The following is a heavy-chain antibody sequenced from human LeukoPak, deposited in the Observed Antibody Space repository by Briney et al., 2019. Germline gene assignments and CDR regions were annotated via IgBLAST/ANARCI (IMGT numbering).Heavy chain of an antibody. V-gene: IGHV3-23*01. J-gene: IGHJ4*02. D-gene: IGHD3-10*01. CDR1: GSTLTKYA. CDR3: AQRELSVIY. Sequence: GGSLRLSCAASGSTLTKYAMSWVRQAPGKGLEWVSAISVGVGSTYYADSVKGRFAISRDSSKNTLFLQMNSLRAEDTAVYYCAQRELSVIYWGQGTLVTVSS. CDR2: ISVGVGST.